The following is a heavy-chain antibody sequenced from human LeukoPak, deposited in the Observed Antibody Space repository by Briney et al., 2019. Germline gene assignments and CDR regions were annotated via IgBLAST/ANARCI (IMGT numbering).Heavy chain of an antibody. CDR3: ARDAVVVVAATPYYFDY. Sequence: ASVKVSCKASGGTFSSYAISWVRQAPGQGLEWMGGIIPILGIANYAQKFQGRVTITADKSTSTAYMELSSLRSEDTAVYYCARDAVVVVAATPYYFDYWGQGTLVTVSS. V-gene: IGHV1-69*04. J-gene: IGHJ4*02. CDR1: GGTFSSYA. CDR2: IIPILGIA. D-gene: IGHD2-15*01.